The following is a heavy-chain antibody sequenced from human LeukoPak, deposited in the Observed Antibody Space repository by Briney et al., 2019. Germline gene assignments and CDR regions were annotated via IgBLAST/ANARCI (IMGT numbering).Heavy chain of an antibody. CDR3: ASGNSILAY. CDR1: GGSFSGYY. CDR2: INHSGST. V-gene: IGHV4-34*01. J-gene: IGHJ4*02. Sequence: SETLSLTCAVYGGSFSGYYWSWIRQPPGKGLEWIGEINHSGSTNYNPSLKSRVTISVDTSKNQFSLKLSSVTAADTAVYYCASGNSILAYWGQGTLVTVSS. D-gene: IGHD2-21*01.